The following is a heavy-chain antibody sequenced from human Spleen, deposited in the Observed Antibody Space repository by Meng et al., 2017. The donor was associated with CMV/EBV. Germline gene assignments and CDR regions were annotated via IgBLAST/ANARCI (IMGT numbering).Heavy chain of an antibody. Sequence: GESLKISCAASGFSFSTYNMNWVRQAPGKGLEWVSYISSSGTTIYYADSVKGRFTVSRDNAKNSLYLQMNSLRAEDTAVYYCARVLAVADTIDYWGQGTLVTVSS. V-gene: IGHV3-48*04. J-gene: IGHJ4*02. D-gene: IGHD6-19*01. CDR1: GFSFSTYN. CDR3: ARVLAVADTIDY. CDR2: ISSSGTTI.